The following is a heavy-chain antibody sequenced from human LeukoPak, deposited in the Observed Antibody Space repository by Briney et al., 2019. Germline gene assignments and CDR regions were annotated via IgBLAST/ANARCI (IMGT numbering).Heavy chain of an antibody. D-gene: IGHD6-19*01. CDR2: IYYSGST. CDR3: ARVRHWLAKYYMDV. Sequence: SETLSLTCTVSGGSISSHYWSWIRQPPGKGLEWIGYIYYSGSTNYNPSLKSRVTISVDTSKNQFSLKLSSVTAADTAVYYCARVRHWLAKYYMDVWGKGTTVTVSS. V-gene: IGHV4-59*11. J-gene: IGHJ6*03. CDR1: GGSISSHY.